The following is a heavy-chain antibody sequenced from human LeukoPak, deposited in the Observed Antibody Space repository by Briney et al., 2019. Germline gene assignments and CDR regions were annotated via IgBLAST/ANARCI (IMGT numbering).Heavy chain of an antibody. D-gene: IGHD2-2*01. Sequence: GGSLRLSCAASGFTFSSYAMSWVRQAPGKGLEWVSAISGSGGSTYYADSVKGRFTISRDNSKNTLYLQMNSLRAEDTAVYYCGKVQVPILGVCSSTSCYHGFDYWGQGTLVTVSS. CDR1: GFTFSSYA. CDR3: GKVQVPILGVCSSTSCYHGFDY. CDR2: ISGSGGST. J-gene: IGHJ4*02. V-gene: IGHV3-23*01.